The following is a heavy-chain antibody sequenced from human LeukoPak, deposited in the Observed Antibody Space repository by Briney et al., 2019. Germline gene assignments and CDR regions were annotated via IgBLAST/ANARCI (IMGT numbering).Heavy chain of an antibody. CDR3: ARARFLTPGYNSASGRHSFDY. Sequence: PSETLSLTCAVYGGSFSGYYWSWIRQSPGKGLEWIGEINHSGSSDYNPSLKSRVTISLDTSKNQFSLMLSSVTAADTAIYFCARARFLTPGYNSASGRHSFDYWGQGILVTVSS. J-gene: IGHJ4*02. CDR2: INHSGSS. D-gene: IGHD1-1*01. V-gene: IGHV4-34*01. CDR1: GGSFSGYY.